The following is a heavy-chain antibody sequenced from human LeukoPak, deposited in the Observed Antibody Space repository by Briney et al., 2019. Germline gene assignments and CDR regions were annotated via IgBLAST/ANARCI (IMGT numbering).Heavy chain of an antibody. CDR2: ISSSGSTI. CDR3: ARDLGRGYSYGYAGY. D-gene: IGHD5-18*01. V-gene: IGHV3-11*01. CDR1: GFTFSDYY. Sequence: GGSLRLSCAASGFTFSDYYMSWIRQAPGKGLEWVSYISSSGSTIYYADSVKGRFTISRDNAKNSLYLQMNSLRAADTAVYYCARDLGRGYSYGYAGYWGQGTLVTVSS. J-gene: IGHJ4*02.